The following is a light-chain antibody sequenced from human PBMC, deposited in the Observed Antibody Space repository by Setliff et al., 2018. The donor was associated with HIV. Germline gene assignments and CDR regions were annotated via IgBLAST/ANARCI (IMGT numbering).Light chain of an antibody. CDR2: DVN. J-gene: IGLJ1*01. CDR3: SSYTSSTTHV. CDR1: SSDVGGYNQ. V-gene: IGLV2-14*03. Sequence: QSALTQPASVSGSPGRSITISCTGTSSDVGGYNQVSWCQQHPGKAPKLMIYDVNNRPSGVSNRFSGSKSVNTASLTISGLQAEDEADYYCSSYTSSTTHVFGTGTKVTVL.